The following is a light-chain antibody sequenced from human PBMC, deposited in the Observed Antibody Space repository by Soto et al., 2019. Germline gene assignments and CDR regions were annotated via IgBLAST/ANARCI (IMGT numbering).Light chain of an antibody. CDR2: TAS. CDR1: QNINTY. V-gene: IGKV1-39*01. J-gene: IGKJ1*01. Sequence: DIQMTQSPSSLSASVGDRATITCRASQNINTYLSWYQQKPGKAPRFLIYTASNLQSGVPPRFSGSGSGTEFTLTISSLQPEDFATYYCQQSYSSPRTFGQGTKVDIK. CDR3: QQSYSSPRT.